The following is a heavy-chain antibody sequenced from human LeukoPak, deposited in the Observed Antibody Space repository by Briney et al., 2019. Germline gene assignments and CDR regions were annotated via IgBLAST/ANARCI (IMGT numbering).Heavy chain of an antibody. CDR2: INHSGST. D-gene: IGHD3-16*01. CDR3: ARLRPPFGVVDP. J-gene: IGHJ5*02. V-gene: IGHV4-34*01. Sequence: KPSETLSLTCAVYGGSFSGYYWSWIRQPPGKGLEWIGEINHSGSTNYNPSLKSRVTISVDTSKNQFSLKLSSVTAADTAVYYCARLRPPFGVVDPWGQGTLVTVSS. CDR1: GGSFSGYY.